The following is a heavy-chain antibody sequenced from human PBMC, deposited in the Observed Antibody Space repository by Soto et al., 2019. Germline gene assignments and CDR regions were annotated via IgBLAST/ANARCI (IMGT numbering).Heavy chain of an antibody. Sequence: EVQLVESGGGLVKPGGSLRLSCAASGFTFSSYTMNWVRQAPGSGLEWVSSISSSSSYIYYAVSVKGRFTISRDNAKNSLYLQMDSLRAEDTAVYYCARERWCPDYWGQGTLVTVSS. J-gene: IGHJ4*02. CDR2: ISSSSSYI. CDR3: ARERWCPDY. V-gene: IGHV3-21*01. D-gene: IGHD2-15*01. CDR1: GFTFSSYT.